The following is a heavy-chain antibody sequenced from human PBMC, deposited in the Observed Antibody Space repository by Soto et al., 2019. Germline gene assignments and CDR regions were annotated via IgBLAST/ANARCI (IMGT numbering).Heavy chain of an antibody. J-gene: IGHJ4*02. V-gene: IGHV1-18*01. D-gene: IGHD3-16*01. CDR1: GYTFRNYG. CDR3: ARGEWLLGLDY. CDR2: ISPYNGDT. Sequence: QVQLEQSGTEVRRPGASVKVSCTASGYTFRNYGLSWVRQAPGQGLEWMGWISPYNGDTKYTQKFQGRVTMTIDTSTSTTYMELRSLRFDDTAVYYCARGEWLLGLDYWGQGTLVTVSS.